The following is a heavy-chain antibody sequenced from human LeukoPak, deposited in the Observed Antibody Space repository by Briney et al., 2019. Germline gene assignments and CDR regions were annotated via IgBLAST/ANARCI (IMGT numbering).Heavy chain of an antibody. V-gene: IGHV3-23*01. J-gene: IGHJ4*02. D-gene: IGHD6-19*01. Sequence: GGSLTLSCAASGFTFSTYAINWVRQAPGKGLEWVSGISAGGGTTYYADSVKGRSTISRDNSKSTLYLHVNSLRVEDTAVYYCAKGGTVQWTGFDSWGQGTLVTVSS. CDR3: AKGGTVQWTGFDS. CDR1: GFTFSTYA. CDR2: ISAGGGTT.